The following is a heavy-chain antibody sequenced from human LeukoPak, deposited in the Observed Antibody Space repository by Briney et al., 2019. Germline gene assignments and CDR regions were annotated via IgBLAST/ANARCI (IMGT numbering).Heavy chain of an antibody. Sequence: SETLSLTCAVYGGSFSGYYWSWIRQPPGKGLEWIGEINHSGSTNYNPSLKSRVTISVDTPKNQFSLKLSSVTAADTAVYYCARCYLRGYSYGYRYWGQGTLVTVSS. J-gene: IGHJ4*02. V-gene: IGHV4-34*01. CDR3: ARCYLRGYSYGYRY. CDR2: INHSGST. CDR1: GGSFSGYY. D-gene: IGHD5-18*01.